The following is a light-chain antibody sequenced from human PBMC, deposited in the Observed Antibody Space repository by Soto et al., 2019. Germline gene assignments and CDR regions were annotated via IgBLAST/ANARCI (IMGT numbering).Light chain of an antibody. CDR1: QSISSW. J-gene: IGKJ4*01. CDR2: KAS. Sequence: DIPMTQSPSTLSASVGDRVTITCRASQSISSWLAWYQQKPGKAPKLLIYKASSLESGVPSRFSGGGSGTEFTLTVNSLQTDDFATYYCQQYNSYPLTFGGGTKVEIK. V-gene: IGKV1-5*03. CDR3: QQYNSYPLT.